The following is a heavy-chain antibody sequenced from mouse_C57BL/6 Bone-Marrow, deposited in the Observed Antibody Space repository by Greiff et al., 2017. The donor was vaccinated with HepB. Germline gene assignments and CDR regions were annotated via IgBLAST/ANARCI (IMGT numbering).Heavy chain of an antibody. V-gene: IGHV1-81*01. J-gene: IGHJ4*01. D-gene: IGHD1-1*01. CDR1: GYTFTSYG. Sequence: QVQLQQSGAELARPGASVKLSCKASGYTFTSYGISWVKQRTGQGLEWIGEIYPRSGNTYYNEKFKGKATLTADKSSSTAYMELRSLTSEDSAVYFCAREGITTVVAPYAMDYWGQGTSVTVSS. CDR2: IYPRSGNT. CDR3: AREGITTVVAPYAMDY.